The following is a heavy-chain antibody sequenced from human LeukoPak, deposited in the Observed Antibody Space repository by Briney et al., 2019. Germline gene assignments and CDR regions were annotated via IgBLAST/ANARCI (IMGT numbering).Heavy chain of an antibody. V-gene: IGHV1-18*01. CDR1: GYTFTSYG. J-gene: IGHJ4*02. D-gene: IGHD2-2*01. CDR3: ARDGRPIADIVVVPAAILEYALDY. CDR2: ISAYNGNT. Sequence: VSVKVSCKASGYTFTSYGISWVRQAPGQGLEWMGWISAYNGNTNYAQKLQGRVTMTTDTSTSTAYMELRSLRSDDTAVYYCARDGRPIADIVVVPAAILEYALDYWGQGTLVTVSS.